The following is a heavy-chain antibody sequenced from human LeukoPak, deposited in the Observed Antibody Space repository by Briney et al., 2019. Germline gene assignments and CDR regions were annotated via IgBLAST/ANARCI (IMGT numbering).Heavy chain of an antibody. Sequence: ASVKVSCKASEYTFSGYYFSWMRRAPGQGLEWMGWIDPDNGNTNFAQKFQGRVTLTRVTSISTVYMELTSLRFDDTAVYYCARGEGYGSPKLFAEWGQGTLVTVSS. J-gene: IGHJ4*02. CDR1: EYTFSGYY. CDR2: IDPDNGNT. V-gene: IGHV1-2*02. D-gene: IGHD3-10*01. CDR3: ARGEGYGSPKLFAE.